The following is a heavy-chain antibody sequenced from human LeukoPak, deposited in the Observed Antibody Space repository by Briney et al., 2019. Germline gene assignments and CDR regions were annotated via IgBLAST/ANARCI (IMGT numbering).Heavy chain of an antibody. Sequence: GGSLRLSCAASGFTFDDYGMSWVRQAPGKGLEWVSGINWNGGSTGYADSVKGRFTISRDNAKNSLYLQMNSLRAEDTALYHCARGKPYSSSLSPFDYWGQGTLVTVSS. CDR1: GFTFDDYG. V-gene: IGHV3-20*01. D-gene: IGHD6-6*01. CDR3: ARGKPYSSSLSPFDY. J-gene: IGHJ4*02. CDR2: INWNGGST.